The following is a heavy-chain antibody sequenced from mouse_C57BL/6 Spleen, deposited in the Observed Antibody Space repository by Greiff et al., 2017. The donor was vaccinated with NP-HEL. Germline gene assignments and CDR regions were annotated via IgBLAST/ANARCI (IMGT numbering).Heavy chain of an antibody. CDR3: TRFGSRHWYFDV. CDR1: GYTFTDYE. Sequence: VQLQQSGAELVRPGASVTLSCKASGYTFTDYEMHWVKQTPVHGLEWIGAIDPETGGTAYNQKFKGKAILTADKSSSTAYMELRSLTSEDSAVYYCTRFGSRHWYFDVWGTGTTVTVSS. CDR2: IDPETGGT. V-gene: IGHV1-15*01. D-gene: IGHD1-1*01. J-gene: IGHJ1*03.